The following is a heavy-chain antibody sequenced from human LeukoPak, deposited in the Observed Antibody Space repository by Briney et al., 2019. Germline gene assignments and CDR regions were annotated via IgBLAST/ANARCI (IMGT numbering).Heavy chain of an antibody. CDR1: GDSITSHY. D-gene: IGHD3-22*01. J-gene: IGHJ4*02. CDR3: ARERGAGYDNSGYYAYFDY. V-gene: IGHV4-59*11. Sequence: SETLFLTCTVSGDSITSHYWNWIRQTPGKGLEWIGYIYHTGSTNYNPSLKSRGSISADTSNNRFSLRLYSVTAADTAVYYCARERGAGYDNSGYYAYFDYWGQGILVTVSS. CDR2: IYHTGST.